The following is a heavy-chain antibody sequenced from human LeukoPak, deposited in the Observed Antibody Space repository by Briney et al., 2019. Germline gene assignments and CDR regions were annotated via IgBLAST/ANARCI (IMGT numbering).Heavy chain of an antibody. CDR2: MNPKSGNT. CDR3: ASRVYSYGYLGFDP. V-gene: IGHV1-8*01. J-gene: IGHJ5*02. CDR1: GYTFTSYD. D-gene: IGHD5-18*01. Sequence: ASVKVSCKASGYTFTSYDINWVRQATGQGLEWMGWMNPKSGNTGYAQKFQGRVTMTRNTSRSTAYMELSSLRSEDTAVYYCASRVYSYGYLGFDPWGQGTLVTVSS.